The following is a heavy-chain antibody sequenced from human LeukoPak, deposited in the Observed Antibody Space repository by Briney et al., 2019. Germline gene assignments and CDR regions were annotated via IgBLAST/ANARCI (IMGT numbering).Heavy chain of an antibody. CDR1: GYTLTPYY. CDR2: INPNTGGK. Sequence: GASVKVSCKASGYTLTPYYMQWVRQAPGQGLEWRVWINPNTGGKNYAQKFQGRVTMTWDTSISTAYMELSGLRSDDTAVFYCASSDGYNKEGYYYYMDVWGKGATVTVSS. D-gene: IGHD5-24*01. J-gene: IGHJ6*03. V-gene: IGHV1-2*02. CDR3: ASSDGYNKEGYYYYMDV.